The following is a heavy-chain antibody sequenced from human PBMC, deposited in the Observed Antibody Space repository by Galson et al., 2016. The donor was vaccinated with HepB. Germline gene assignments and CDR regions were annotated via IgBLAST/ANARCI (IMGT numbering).Heavy chain of an antibody. CDR3: ARPRASNYYYYGMDV. CDR1: GFIFSNYG. V-gene: IGHV3-30*03. D-gene: IGHD2-2*01. CDR2: ISTDAINK. J-gene: IGHJ6*02. Sequence: SLRLSCAASGFIFSNYGIHWVRQAPGKGLEWVAVISTDAINKYYADSVRGRFTISRDDPKNTLYLQMNSLRPEDTAVYYCARPRASNYYYYGMDVWGQGTTVAVSS.